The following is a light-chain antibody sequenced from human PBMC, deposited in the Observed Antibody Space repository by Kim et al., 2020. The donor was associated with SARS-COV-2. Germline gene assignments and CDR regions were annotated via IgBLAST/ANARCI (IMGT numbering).Light chain of an antibody. CDR1: QDISDY. Sequence: SASVGDRVTITCRASQDISDYVAWYQQRPGRVPKLLIYAASTLQSGVPSRFSGSGSGTDFTLTISSLQPEDVAIYYCQKCNSVPYTFGQGTKLEI. V-gene: IGKV1-27*01. J-gene: IGKJ2*01. CDR3: QKCNSVPYT. CDR2: AAS.